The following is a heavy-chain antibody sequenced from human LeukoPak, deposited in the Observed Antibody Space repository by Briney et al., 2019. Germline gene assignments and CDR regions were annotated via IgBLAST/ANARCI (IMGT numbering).Heavy chain of an antibody. CDR3: ARAHSASWYAAY. V-gene: IGHV3-30*04. J-gene: IGHJ4*03. Sequence: GGSLRLSCTTSGFTFIDYTMHWVRQAPGEGPEWVALASSGGSDKQYAASVKGRFTISRDDSKNTLYLEMNTLKDEDTAVYYCARAHSASWYAAYWGHGTRVTVSS. CDR1: GFTFIDYT. CDR2: ASSGGSDK. D-gene: IGHD2-2*01.